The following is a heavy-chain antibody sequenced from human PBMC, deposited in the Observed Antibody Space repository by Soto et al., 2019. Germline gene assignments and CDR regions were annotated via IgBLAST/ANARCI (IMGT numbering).Heavy chain of an antibody. CDR3: ARRRYCGADCYSKFYYGRYV. CDR2: IIPILGIT. J-gene: IGHJ6*02. Sequence: QVQLVQSGAEVRKPGSSVKVSCKASGSTFSGYTVNWVRQAPGQGLEWIGRIIPILGITNYARRFQGSVTITADRSTNTAYMELTSLTSEDTAVYYCARRRYCGADCYSKFYYGRYVWGQGTTVTVSS. D-gene: IGHD2-21*02. V-gene: IGHV1-69*02. CDR1: GSTFSGYT.